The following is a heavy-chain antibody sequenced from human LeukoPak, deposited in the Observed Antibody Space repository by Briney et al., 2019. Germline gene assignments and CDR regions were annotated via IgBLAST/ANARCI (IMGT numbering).Heavy chain of an antibody. CDR1: GGSISSSSYY. D-gene: IGHD6-19*01. Sequence: SQTLSLTCAVSGGSISSSSYYWGWIRQPPGKGLEWIGSIYYSGSTYYNPSLKSRVTISVDTSKNQFSLKLSSVTAADTAVYYCARHAGSGWYGVDYWGQGTLVTVSS. CDR2: IYYSGST. J-gene: IGHJ4*02. V-gene: IGHV4-39*01. CDR3: ARHAGSGWYGVDY.